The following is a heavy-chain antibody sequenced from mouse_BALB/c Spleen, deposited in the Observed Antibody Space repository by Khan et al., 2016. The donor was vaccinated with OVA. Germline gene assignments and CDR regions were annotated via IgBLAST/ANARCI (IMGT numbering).Heavy chain of an antibody. CDR2: IWRGGST. J-gene: IGHJ2*01. D-gene: IGHD1-2*01. CDR1: GFSLTSYG. Sequence: QVQLKESGPGLVQPSQSLSITCTVSGFSLTSYGVHWVRQSPGKGLEWLGVIWRGGSTDYNAAFISRLSISKDNSKSQVFLKMNSLQANDTAIYYCARTVDGPFDYWGQGTTLTVSS. CDR3: ARTVDGPFDY. V-gene: IGHV2-2*02.